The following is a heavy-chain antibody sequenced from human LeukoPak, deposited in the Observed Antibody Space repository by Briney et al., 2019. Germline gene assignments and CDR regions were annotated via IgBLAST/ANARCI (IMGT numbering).Heavy chain of an antibody. Sequence: GGSLRLSRAASGFTFSSYAMTWVRQAPGKGLEWVSGISGSGGSTYYADSVKGRFTISRDNSKNTLYLQMNSLRAEDTAVYYCARDRYDFWSGPITWGQGTMVTVSS. CDR1: GFTFSSYA. J-gene: IGHJ3*01. D-gene: IGHD3-3*01. CDR2: ISGSGGST. V-gene: IGHV3-23*01. CDR3: ARDRYDFWSGPIT.